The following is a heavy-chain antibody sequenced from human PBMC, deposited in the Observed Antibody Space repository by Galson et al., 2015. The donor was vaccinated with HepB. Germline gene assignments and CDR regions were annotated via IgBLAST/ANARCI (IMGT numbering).Heavy chain of an antibody. J-gene: IGHJ4*02. CDR3: ARDRRSSGWYLGRGGYYFDY. CDR2: INWNGGST. V-gene: IGHV3-20*04. D-gene: IGHD6-19*01. CDR1: GFTFDDYG. Sequence: SLRLSCAASGFTFDDYGMSWVRQAPGKGLEWVSGINWNGGSTGYADSVKGRFTISRDNAKNSLYLQMNSLRAEDTAVYYCARDRRSSGWYLGRGGYYFDYWGQGTLVTVSS.